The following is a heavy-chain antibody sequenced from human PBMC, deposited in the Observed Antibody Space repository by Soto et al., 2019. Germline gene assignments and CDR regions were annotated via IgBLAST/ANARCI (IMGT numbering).Heavy chain of an antibody. V-gene: IGHV4-59*01. J-gene: IGHJ3*02. CDR3: ARDGEGSGSYYLDAFDI. Sequence: SETLSLTCTVSGGSISSYYWSWIRQPPGKGLEWIGYIYYSGSTNYNPSLKSRVTISVDTSKNQFSLKLSSETAADTAVYYCARDGEGSGSYYLDAFDIWGQGTMVTVSS. CDR1: GGSISSYY. CDR2: IYYSGST. D-gene: IGHD3-10*01.